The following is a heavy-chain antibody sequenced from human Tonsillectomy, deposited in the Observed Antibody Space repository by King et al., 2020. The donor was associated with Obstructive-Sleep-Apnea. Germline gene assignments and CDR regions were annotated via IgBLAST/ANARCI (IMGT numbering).Heavy chain of an antibody. Sequence: VQLVESGGGLVHPGGSLRLSCAASGFTFSNYWMHWVRQAPGKGLVWVSLINRDGSTTTYADSVKGRFTISRDNAKNTLYLQMNSLRAEDTAVYYCARDTIAPPGDIDYWGQGALVTVSS. CDR2: INRDGSTT. CDR1: GFTFSNYW. CDR3: ARDTIAPPGDIDY. J-gene: IGHJ4*02. D-gene: IGHD6-13*01. V-gene: IGHV3-74*01.